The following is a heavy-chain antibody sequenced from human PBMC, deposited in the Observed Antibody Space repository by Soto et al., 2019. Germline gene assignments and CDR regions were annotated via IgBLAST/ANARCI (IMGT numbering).Heavy chain of an antibody. Sequence: SETLSLTCTVSGVSITSGDHFWSWIRQPPGKGLEWMGHIFYSGSTYHNPSLKRRVTMSVDTSKNQFSLNLSSVTAADTAVYFCARVVYDYYGMDVWGQGTTVTVSS. CDR1: GVSITSGDHF. V-gene: IGHV4-30-4*01. CDR3: ARVVYDYYGMDV. CDR2: IFYSGST. J-gene: IGHJ6*02.